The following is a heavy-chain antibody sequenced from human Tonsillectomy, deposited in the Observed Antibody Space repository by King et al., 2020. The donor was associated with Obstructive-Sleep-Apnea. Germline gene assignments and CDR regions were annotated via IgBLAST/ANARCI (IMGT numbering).Heavy chain of an antibody. Sequence: VQLVESGGGVVQPGRSLRLSCVASGFTFSRYGMHWVRQAPGKGLEWVAFIRYDGSNKYYADSVKGRFTISRDNSKNTLYVQMNSLRAEDTAVYYCANEAESSTSYQYGMDVWGQGTTVTVSS. CDR1: GFTFSRYG. J-gene: IGHJ6*02. CDR2: IRYDGSNK. CDR3: ANEAESSTSYQYGMDV. D-gene: IGHD2-2*01. V-gene: IGHV3-30*02.